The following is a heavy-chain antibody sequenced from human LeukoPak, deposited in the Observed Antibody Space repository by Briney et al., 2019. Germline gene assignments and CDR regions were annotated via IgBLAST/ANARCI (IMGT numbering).Heavy chain of an antibody. J-gene: IGHJ5*02. CDR2: INHSGST. Sequence: SETLSLTCAVYGGSFSGYYWSWIRQPPGKGLEWIGEINHSGSTNYNPSLKSRVTISVDTSKNQFSLKLSSVTAADTAVYYCARGPGGSTSRPRGGWFDPWGQGTLVTVSS. D-gene: IGHD2-2*01. V-gene: IGHV4-34*01. CDR3: ARGPGGSTSRPRGGWFDP. CDR1: GGSFSGYY.